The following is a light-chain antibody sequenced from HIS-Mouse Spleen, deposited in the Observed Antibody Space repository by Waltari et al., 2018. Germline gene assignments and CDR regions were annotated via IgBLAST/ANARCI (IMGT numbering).Light chain of an antibody. CDR1: QGISSW. CDR3: QQYYSYPPYT. J-gene: IGKJ2*01. V-gene: IGKV1D-16*01. CDR2: AAS. Sequence: DIQMTQSPSSLSASVGDRVTITCRASQGISSWLAWYQQKPEKAPKLLIYAASTLQSGVPSRFSGSGSGTDFTLTISCLQSEDFATYYCQQYYSYPPYTFGQGTKLEIK.